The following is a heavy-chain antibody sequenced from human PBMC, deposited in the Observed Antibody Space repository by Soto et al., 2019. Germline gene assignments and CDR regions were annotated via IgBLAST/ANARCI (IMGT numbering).Heavy chain of an antibody. CDR1: GYTFTSYD. D-gene: IGHD2-2*01. CDR2: MNPNSGNT. V-gene: IGHV1-8*01. Sequence: GASVKVSCKASGYTFTSYDINWVRQATGQGLEWMGWMNPNSGNTGYAQKFQGRVTMTRNTSISTAYMELSSLRSEDTAVYYCARGGEDIVVVPAASNYYYYYMDVWGKGTTVTVSS. J-gene: IGHJ6*03. CDR3: ARGGEDIVVVPAASNYYYYYMDV.